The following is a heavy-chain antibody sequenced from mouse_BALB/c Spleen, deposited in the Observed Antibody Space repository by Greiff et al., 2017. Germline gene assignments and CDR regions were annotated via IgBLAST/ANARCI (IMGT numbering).Heavy chain of an antibody. Sequence: QVQLKQSGAELVRPGVSVKISCKGSGYTFTDYAMHWVKQSHAKSLEWIGVISTYYGDASYNQKFKGKATMTVDKSSSTAYMELARLTSEDSAIYYCARGMTTATRTYAMDYWGQGTSVTVSS. J-gene: IGHJ4*01. CDR3: ARGMTTATRTYAMDY. CDR1: GYTFTDYA. V-gene: IGHV1S137*01. D-gene: IGHD1-2*01. CDR2: ISTYYGDA.